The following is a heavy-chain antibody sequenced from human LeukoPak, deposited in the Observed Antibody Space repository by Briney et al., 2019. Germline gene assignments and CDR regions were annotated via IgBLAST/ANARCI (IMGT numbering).Heavy chain of an antibody. D-gene: IGHD3-9*01. Sequence: GGSLRLSCAASGFTFSSYAMSWVRQAPGKGLEWVSAIRGSGGSTYYADYVQGRFTISRDNSKNTLYVQMNSLRAEDTAVYYCAKAPYYDILTGYCDYWGQGPLVTVSS. J-gene: IGHJ4*02. V-gene: IGHV3-23*01. CDR3: AKAPYYDILTGYCDY. CDR1: GFTFSSYA. CDR2: IRGSGGST.